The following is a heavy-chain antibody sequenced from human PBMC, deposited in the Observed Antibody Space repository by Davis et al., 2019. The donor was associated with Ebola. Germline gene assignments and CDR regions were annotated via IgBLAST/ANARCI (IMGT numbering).Heavy chain of an antibody. CDR1: GFTVSSNH. Sequence: GESLKISCTASGFTVSSNHMSWVRQAPGKGLEWVSVIYDQSTAYADAVRGRFIISRDKSNNTLYLEMSSLRVDDTAVYYCATTQWLREFDNWGQGNLVTVSS. CDR3: ATTQWLREFDN. J-gene: IGHJ4*02. D-gene: IGHD6-19*01. V-gene: IGHV3-53*05. CDR2: IYDQST.